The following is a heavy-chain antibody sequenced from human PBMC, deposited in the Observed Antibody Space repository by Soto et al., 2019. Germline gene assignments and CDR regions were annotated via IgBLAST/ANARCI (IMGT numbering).Heavy chain of an antibody. J-gene: IGHJ5*02. CDR3: AKGSTGINWFYP. CDR2: ISDSVGST. Sequence: EVQLLESGGGLVQPGGSLSLSCAASRFTFSSYSMSWVRQAPGKGLEWVSSISDSVGSTYYPDSVKSRSTSSSDNSKSTLYLQMNSLRAVDTAVYYCAKGSTGINWFYPWGQGILFTFSS. V-gene: IGHV3-23*01. D-gene: IGHD1-1*01. CDR1: RFTFSSYS.